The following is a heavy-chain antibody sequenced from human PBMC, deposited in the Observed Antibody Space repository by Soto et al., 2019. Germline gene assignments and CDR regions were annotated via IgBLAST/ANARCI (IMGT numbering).Heavy chain of an antibody. CDR2: IYYSGST. V-gene: IGHV4-31*03. CDR3: ARGGIAAAAPPDY. J-gene: IGHJ4*02. Sequence: QVQLQESGPGLVKPSQTLSLTCTVSGGSISSGGYYWSWIRQHPGKGLEWIGYIYYSGSTYYNPSLKSRVTISVDTSKNQFSLKPSSVTAADTAVYYCARGGIAAAAPPDYWGQGTLVTVSS. D-gene: IGHD6-13*01. CDR1: GGSISSGGYY.